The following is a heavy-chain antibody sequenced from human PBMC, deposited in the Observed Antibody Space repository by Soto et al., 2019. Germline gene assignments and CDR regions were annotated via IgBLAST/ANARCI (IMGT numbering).Heavy chain of an antibody. Sequence: PVQLSRKDSGGTFRSYAISWVRQAPGQGLEWMGGIIPIFGTANYAQKFQGRVTITADESTSTAYMELSSLRSEDTAVYYCARMYYYDSSGYYFFAYWVQRTLVTVS. CDR3: ARMYYYDSSGYYFFAY. CDR1: GGTFRSYA. J-gene: IGHJ4*02. V-gene: IGHV1-69*01. CDR2: IIPIFGTA. D-gene: IGHD3-22*01.